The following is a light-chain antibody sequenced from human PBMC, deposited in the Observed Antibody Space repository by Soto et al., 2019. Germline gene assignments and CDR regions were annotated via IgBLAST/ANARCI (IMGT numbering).Light chain of an antibody. V-gene: IGLV2-14*03. J-gene: IGLJ2*01. CDR3: SSYTSSSTPVV. CDR1: SSDVGGYNF. Sequence: QSALTQPASVSGSPGQSITISCTGTSSDVGGYNFVSWYQHHPDKVPKLMIYDVITRPSGVSYRFSGSKSDNTASPTISGLQAEDEADYYCSSYTSSSTPVVFGGGTQLTVL. CDR2: DVI.